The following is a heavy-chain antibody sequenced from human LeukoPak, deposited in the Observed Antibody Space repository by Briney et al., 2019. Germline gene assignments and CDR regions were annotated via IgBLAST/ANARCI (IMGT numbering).Heavy chain of an antibody. CDR1: GGSFSGYY. D-gene: IGHD6-19*01. J-gene: IGHJ4*02. V-gene: IGHV4-34*01. CDR3: ARGTAVAHDY. Sequence: PSETLSLTCAVYGGSFSGYYWSWIRQPPGKGLEWIGEINHSGSTNYNPSLKSRVTISVDTSKNQFSLKLSSVTAADTAVYYCARGTAVAHDYWGQGTLVTVSS. CDR2: INHSGST.